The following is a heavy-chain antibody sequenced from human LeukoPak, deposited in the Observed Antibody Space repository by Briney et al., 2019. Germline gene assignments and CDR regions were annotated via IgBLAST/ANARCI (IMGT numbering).Heavy chain of an antibody. J-gene: IGHJ3*02. CDR1: GGTFSSYA. CDR2: IIPIFGTA. V-gene: IGHV1-69*06. D-gene: IGHD1-26*01. CDR3: ARVEVGATYDAFDI. Sequence: ASVKVSCKASGGTFSSYAIGWVRQAPGQGLEWMGGIIPIFGTANYAQKFQGRVTITADKSTSTAYMELSSLRSEDTAVYYCARVEVGATYDAFDIWGQGTMVTVSS.